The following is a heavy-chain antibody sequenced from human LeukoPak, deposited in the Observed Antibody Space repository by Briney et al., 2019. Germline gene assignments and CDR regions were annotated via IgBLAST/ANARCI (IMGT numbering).Heavy chain of an antibody. D-gene: IGHD5/OR15-5a*01. CDR1: GFSLRTSGMC. J-gene: IGHJ5*02. Sequence: SGPTLLNPTQTLTLTCTFSGFSLRTSGMCVSWIRQPPGKALEWLARIDWDNDKYYTTSLKTRLTISKDTSKNQVVLTMTNMDPVDTATYYCVRTRPVSGWFDPWGQGTLVTVSS. V-gene: IGHV2-70*11. CDR3: VRTRPVSGWFDP. CDR2: IDWDNDK.